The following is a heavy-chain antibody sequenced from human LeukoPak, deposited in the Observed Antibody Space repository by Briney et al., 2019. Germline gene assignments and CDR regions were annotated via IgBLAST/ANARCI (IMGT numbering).Heavy chain of an antibody. CDR3: ARRHGRCSDGSCYYPDY. CDR1: VYTFTSYD. CDR2: MNPNSGNT. J-gene: IGHJ4*02. D-gene: IGHD2-15*01. V-gene: IGHV1-8*01. Sequence: ASVNVSCKASVYTFTSYDINWVRQAAGQGREWMGWMNPNSGNTGYAQKFQGRVTMTRNSSITTAYMELSSLRSEDTAVYYCARRHGRCSDGSCYYPDYWGQGTLVTVSS.